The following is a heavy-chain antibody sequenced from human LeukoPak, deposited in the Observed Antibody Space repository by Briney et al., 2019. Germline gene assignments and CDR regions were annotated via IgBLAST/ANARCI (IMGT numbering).Heavy chain of an antibody. CDR3: TTQIMITFGGVIVRIDY. D-gene: IGHD3-16*02. J-gene: IGHJ4*02. CDR2: IKSKTDGGTT. V-gene: IGHV3-15*01. CDR1: GFTFSSYW. Sequence: GGSLRLSCGASGFTFSSYWMSWVRQAPGKGLEWVGRIKSKTDGGTTDYAAPVKGRFTISRDDSKNTLYLQMNSLKTEDTAVYYCTTQIMITFGGVIVRIDYRGQGTLVTVSS.